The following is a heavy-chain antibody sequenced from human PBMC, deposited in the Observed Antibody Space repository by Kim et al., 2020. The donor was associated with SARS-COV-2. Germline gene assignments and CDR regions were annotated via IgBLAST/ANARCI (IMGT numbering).Heavy chain of an antibody. J-gene: IGHJ6*02. CDR3: ARDWGGSFHWAYYGMDV. Sequence: SVKVSCKASGGTFSSYTISWVRQAPGQGLEWMGRIIPILGIANYAQKFQGRVTITADKSTSTAYMELSSLRSEDTAVYYCARDWGGSFHWAYYGMDVWGQGTMVTVSS. CDR1: GGTFSSYT. CDR2: IIPILGIA. D-gene: IGHD1-26*01. V-gene: IGHV1-69*02.